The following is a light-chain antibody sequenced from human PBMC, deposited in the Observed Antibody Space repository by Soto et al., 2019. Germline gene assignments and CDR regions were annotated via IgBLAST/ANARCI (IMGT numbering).Light chain of an antibody. CDR1: HSVSSS. Sequence: EVVMTQSPATLSVSPGESATLSCRASHSVSSSLAWYQQKPGQTPRLLIYSASTRATGVPARFSGSGSGTEFTLTIGSLQSEDFAVYYCQHYNTWPWTFGQGTKVDIK. V-gene: IGKV3-15*01. J-gene: IGKJ1*01. CDR2: SAS. CDR3: QHYNTWPWT.